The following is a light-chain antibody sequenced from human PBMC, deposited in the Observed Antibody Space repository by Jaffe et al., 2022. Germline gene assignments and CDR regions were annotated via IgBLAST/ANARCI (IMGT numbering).Light chain of an antibody. V-gene: IGLV2-8*01. Sequence: QSALTQPPSASGSPGQSVTISCTGTDSDVGGYNFVSWYQQHPGKAPKLMIYEVTKRPSGVPDRFSGSKSGNTASLTVSGLQAEDEANYYCSSYAGSNIFYVFGTGTKVTVL. CDR1: DSDVGGYNF. CDR3: SSYAGSNIFYV. J-gene: IGLJ1*01. CDR2: EVT.